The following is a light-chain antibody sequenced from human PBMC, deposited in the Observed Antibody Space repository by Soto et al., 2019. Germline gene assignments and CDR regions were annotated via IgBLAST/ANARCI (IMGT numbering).Light chain of an antibody. CDR2: EVT. CDR1: SSDVGAYKY. Sequence: QSALTQPPSASGSPGQSVTISCTGTSSDVGAYKYVSWYQQYPGKAPKLMIYEVTKRPSGVPDRVSGSKSGNTASLTVSGLQAEDEGDYYCTSYVGNDIWVFGGGTKLTVL. J-gene: IGLJ3*02. CDR3: TSYVGNDIWV. V-gene: IGLV2-8*01.